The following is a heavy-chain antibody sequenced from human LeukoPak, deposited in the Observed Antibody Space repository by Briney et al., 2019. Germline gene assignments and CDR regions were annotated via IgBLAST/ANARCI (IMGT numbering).Heavy chain of an antibody. CDR1: GFTFSSYA. V-gene: IGHV3-33*08. CDR2: IWYDGSNK. Sequence: LTGGSLRLSCAASGFTFSSYAMHWVRQAPGKGLEWVAVIWYDGSNKYYADSVKGRFTISRDNSKNTLYPQMNSLRAEDTAVYYCARDEYDYVWGSYRYTASYFDYWGQGTLVTVSS. D-gene: IGHD3-16*02. CDR3: ARDEYDYVWGSYRYTASYFDY. J-gene: IGHJ4*02.